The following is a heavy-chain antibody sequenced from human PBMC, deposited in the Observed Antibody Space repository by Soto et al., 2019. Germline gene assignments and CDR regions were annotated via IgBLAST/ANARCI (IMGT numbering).Heavy chain of an antibody. V-gene: IGHV5-51*01. J-gene: IGHJ5*02. CDR3: ARLALAAILPMNWFDP. CDR1: GYSVTSYW. D-gene: IGHD2-2*01. Sequence: GESLKIACKGSGYSVTSYWIGWVRQLPGKGLEWMGIIYPGDSDTRYIPSFQGQVTISADKSISPAYLQWSSLKASDTAMYYCARLALAAILPMNWFDPWGQGTLVTVSS. CDR2: IYPGDSDT.